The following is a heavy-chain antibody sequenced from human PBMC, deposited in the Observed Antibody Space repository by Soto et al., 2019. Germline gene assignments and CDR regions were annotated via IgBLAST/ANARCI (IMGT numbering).Heavy chain of an antibody. CDR2: IVVGSGNT. CDR1: GFTFTSSA. J-gene: IGHJ6*02. V-gene: IGHV1-58*02. CDR3: AAGHMITFGGVIVKSYGMDV. D-gene: IGHD3-16*02. Sequence: ASVKVSCKASGFTFTSSAMQWVRQAHGQRLEWIGWIVVGSGNTNYAQKFQERVTITRDMSTSTAYMELSSLRSEDTAVYYCAAGHMITFGGVIVKSYGMDVWGQGTTVTVSS.